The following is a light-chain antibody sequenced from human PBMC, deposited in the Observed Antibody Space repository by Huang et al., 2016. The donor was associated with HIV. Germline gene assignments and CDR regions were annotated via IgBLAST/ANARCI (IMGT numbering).Light chain of an antibody. CDR2: WAS. CDR1: QSIFFSSNKRNY. Sequence: DIVMAQSPDSLTMSLGERATLNCRSSQSIFFSSNKRNYLAWYQKKPGQPPKSLISWASARESGVPDRFSGSGSGTDFTLTISSLQAEDVAVYYCQQYYHNPLTFGGGTKVEI. V-gene: IGKV4-1*01. J-gene: IGKJ4*01. CDR3: QQYYHNPLT.